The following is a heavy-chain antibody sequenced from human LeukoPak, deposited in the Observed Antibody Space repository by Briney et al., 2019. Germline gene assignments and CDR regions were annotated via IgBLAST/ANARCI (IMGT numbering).Heavy chain of an antibody. J-gene: IGHJ4*02. V-gene: IGHV3-21*05. CDR1: GFTFRTFA. CDR2: ISSSSSYT. CDR3: ARQYGGYVGY. D-gene: IGHD5-12*01. Sequence: GGSLRLSCAASGFTFRTFAMTWVRQAPGKGLEWVSYISSSSSYTNYADSVKGRFTISRDNAKNSLYLQMNSLRAEDTAVYYCARQYGGYVGYWGQGTLVTVSS.